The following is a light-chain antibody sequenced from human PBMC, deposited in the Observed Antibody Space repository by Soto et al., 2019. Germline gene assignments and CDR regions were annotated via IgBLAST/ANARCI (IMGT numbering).Light chain of an antibody. CDR2: DVS. J-gene: IGLJ1*01. Sequence: QSALTQPASVSGSPGQSITISCTGTSSDVGGYNYVSWYQQHPGKAPKVMIYDVSNRPSGVSNRFSGSKSGNTASLTISGLQAEDEADYYCSSYTSSSTPYVFGTGTKVNVL. CDR1: SSDVGGYNY. CDR3: SSYTSSSTPYV. V-gene: IGLV2-14*01.